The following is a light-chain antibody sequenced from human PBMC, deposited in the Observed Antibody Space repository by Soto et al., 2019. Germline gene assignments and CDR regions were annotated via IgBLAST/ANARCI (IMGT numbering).Light chain of an antibody. V-gene: IGLV2-14*01. CDR2: EVS. CDR3: NSYTNNNTFV. Sequence: QSVLTQPASVSGSPGQSITISCTGTSSDVGGYNYVSWFQQHPGKAPKLMIYEVSNRPSGVSNRFSGSRSGHTASLTISGLQSEDEAEYYCNSYTNNNTFVFGTGTKLTVL. CDR1: SSDVGGYNY. J-gene: IGLJ1*01.